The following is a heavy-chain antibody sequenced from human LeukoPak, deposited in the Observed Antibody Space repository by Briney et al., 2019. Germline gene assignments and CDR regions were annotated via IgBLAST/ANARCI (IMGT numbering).Heavy chain of an antibody. Sequence: QAGGSLRLSCAASGFTVSSNYMSWVRQAPGKGLEWVSVIYSGGSTYYADSVKGRFTISRDNSKNTLYLQMNSLRAEDTAVYYCARDYWWNYDYWGQGTLVTVSS. CDR2: IYSGGST. CDR3: ARDYWWNYDY. D-gene: IGHD1-7*01. V-gene: IGHV3-53*01. CDR1: GFTVSSNY. J-gene: IGHJ4*02.